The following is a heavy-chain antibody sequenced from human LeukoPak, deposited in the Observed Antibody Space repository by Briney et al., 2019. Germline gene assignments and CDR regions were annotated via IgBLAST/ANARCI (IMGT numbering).Heavy chain of an antibody. J-gene: IGHJ5*02. D-gene: IGHD6-13*01. CDR1: GFTFSSYA. Sequence: PGGSLRLSCAASGFTFSSYAMNWVRQAPGKGLEWVSYISSSGSTIYYADSVKGRFTISRDNAKNSLYLQMNSLRAEDTAVYYCASSSSWYWFDPWGQGTLVTVSS. CDR2: ISSSGSTI. V-gene: IGHV3-48*03. CDR3: ASSSSWYWFDP.